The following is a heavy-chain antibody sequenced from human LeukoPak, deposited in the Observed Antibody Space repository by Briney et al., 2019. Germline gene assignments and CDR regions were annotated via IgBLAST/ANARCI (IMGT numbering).Heavy chain of an antibody. D-gene: IGHD6-19*01. CDR2: INDDGSAT. Sequence: GSLRLSCAASGFTFSNYWMHWVRQVPGKGLVWVSRINDDGSATFYADSVKGRFTISRDNAKNSLYLQMNSLRAEDTAVYYCARDSSGIYDYWGQGTLVTVSS. CDR1: GFTFSNYW. CDR3: ARDSSGIYDY. J-gene: IGHJ4*02. V-gene: IGHV3-74*01.